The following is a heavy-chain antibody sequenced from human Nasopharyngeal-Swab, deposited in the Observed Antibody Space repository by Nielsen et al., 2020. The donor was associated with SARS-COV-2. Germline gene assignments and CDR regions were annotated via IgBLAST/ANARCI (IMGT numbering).Heavy chain of an antibody. CDR3: SRDRGTGYYSAYYYGMDV. J-gene: IGHJ6*02. CDR2: ISYDGSNK. Sequence: WIRQPPGKGLEWVAVISYDGSNKYYADSVKGRFTISRDNSKNTLYLQMNSLRAEDTAVYDCSRDRGTGYYSAYYYGMDVWGQGTTVTVSS. V-gene: IGHV3-30*03. D-gene: IGHD3/OR15-3a*01.